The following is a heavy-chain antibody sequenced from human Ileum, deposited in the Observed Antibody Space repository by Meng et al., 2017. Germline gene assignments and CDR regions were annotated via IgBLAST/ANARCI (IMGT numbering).Heavy chain of an antibody. J-gene: IGHJ4*02. CDR1: GGSFSANY. V-gene: IGHV4-34*01. Sequence: QVQLQQWGAGLLKPSETLSLTCVGYGGSFSANYWTWIRQPPGKGLEWIGEINHNGNTNYKPSLKSRVTISVDTSKKQFSLRLTSVTAADTAVYYCASARYDNWGQGTLVTVSS. CDR3: ASARYDN. CDR2: INHNGNT.